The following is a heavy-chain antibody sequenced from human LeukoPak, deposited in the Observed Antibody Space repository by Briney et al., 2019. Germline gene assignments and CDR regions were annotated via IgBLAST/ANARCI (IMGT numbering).Heavy chain of an antibody. CDR1: GYTFTGSY. CDR3: AEPRAGGSTEPFDL. J-gene: IGHJ4*02. CDR2: INPNSGGT. Sequence: ASVKVSCKASGYTFTGSYIYWVRQAPGQGLEWMGRINPNSGGTNYAQKFQDRVTMSRDTSISTAYMELSRLTSDDTAVYYCAEPRAGGSTEPFDLWGQGTLVTVSS. D-gene: IGHD1-26*01. V-gene: IGHV1-2*02.